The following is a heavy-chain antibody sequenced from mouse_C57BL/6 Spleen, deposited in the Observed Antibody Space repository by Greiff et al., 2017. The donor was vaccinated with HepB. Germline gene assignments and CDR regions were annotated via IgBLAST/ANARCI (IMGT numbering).Heavy chain of an antibody. J-gene: IGHJ4*01. V-gene: IGHV3-6*01. CDR3: ARNVLMDY. CDR2: ISYDGSN. Sequence: EVKLMESGPGLVKPSQSLSLTCSVTGYSITSGYYWNWIRQFPGNKLEWMGYISYDGSNNYNPSLKNRISITRDTSKNQFFLKLNSVTTEDTATYYCARNVLMDYWGQGTSVTVSS. CDR1: GYSITSGYY.